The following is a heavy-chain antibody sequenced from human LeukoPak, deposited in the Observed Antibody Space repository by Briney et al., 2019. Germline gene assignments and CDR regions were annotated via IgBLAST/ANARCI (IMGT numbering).Heavy chain of an antibody. CDR2: INHSGNT. J-gene: IGHJ1*01. Sequence: SGTLSLTCAVSGGSISSSNWWSWVRQPPGKGLEWIGEINHSGNTNCNPSLKSRVTISVDTSKNQFSLKLSSVTAADTAVYYCARGPPTTALTYFQHWGQGTLVTVSS. D-gene: IGHD1-26*01. CDR3: ARGPPTTALTYFQH. CDR1: GGSISSSNW. V-gene: IGHV4-4*02.